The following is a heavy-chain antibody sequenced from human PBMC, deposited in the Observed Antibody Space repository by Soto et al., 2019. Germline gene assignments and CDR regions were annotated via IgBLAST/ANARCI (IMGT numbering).Heavy chain of an antibody. CDR2: ISGSGGST. CDR3: AKDSTYYYDSSGSYY. J-gene: IGHJ4*02. CDR1: GFTFSSYA. D-gene: IGHD3-22*01. V-gene: IGHV3-23*01. Sequence: PGGSLRLSCAASGFTFSSYAMSWVRQAPGKGLEWVSAISGSGGSTYYADSVKGRFTISRDNSKNTLYLQMNSLRAEDTAVYYCAKDSTYYYDSSGSYYWGQGTLVTVSS.